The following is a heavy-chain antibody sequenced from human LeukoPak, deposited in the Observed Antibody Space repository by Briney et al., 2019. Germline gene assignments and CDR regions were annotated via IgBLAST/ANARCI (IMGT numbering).Heavy chain of an antibody. CDR3: AKVRTRDGYNYRYYGMDV. J-gene: IGHJ6*02. V-gene: IGHV3-23*01. D-gene: IGHD5-24*01. CDR1: GFTFSSYA. CDR2: ISGSGGST. Sequence: GGSPRLSCAASGFTFSSYAMSWVRQAPGKGLEWVSAISGSGGSTYYADSVKGRFTISRDNSKNTLYLQMNSLRAEDTAVYYCAKVRTRDGYNYRYYGMDVWGQGTTVTVS.